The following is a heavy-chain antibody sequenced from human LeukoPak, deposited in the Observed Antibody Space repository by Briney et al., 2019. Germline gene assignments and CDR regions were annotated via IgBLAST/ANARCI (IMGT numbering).Heavy chain of an antibody. D-gene: IGHD6-13*01. CDR3: AREKWTPETSNWYPDY. J-gene: IGHJ4*02. CDR2: IFYSGST. Sequence: SETLSLTCTVSGGSISTSDYYWGWIRQTPGKGLEWIGCIFYSGSTYYNPSLKSRVTISIDKSKNQFSLKLNSVTAADTAVFYCAREKWTPETSNWYPDYWGQGCLVTVSS. CDR1: GGSISTSDYY. V-gene: IGHV4-39*07.